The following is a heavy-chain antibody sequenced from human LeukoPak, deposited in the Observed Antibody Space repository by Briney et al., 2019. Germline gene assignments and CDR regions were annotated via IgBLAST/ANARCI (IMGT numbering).Heavy chain of an antibody. CDR3: ARDYDILTGYRNYYYYYGMDV. CDR1: GFTFSSYG. CDR2: IWYDGSNK. D-gene: IGHD3-9*01. J-gene: IGHJ6*02. Sequence: GGSLRLSCAASGFTFSSYGMHWVRQAPGKGLEWVAVIWYDGSNKYYADSVKGRFTISRDNSKNTLYLQMNSLRAEDTAVYYCARDYDILTGYRNYYYYYGMDVWGQGTTVTVSS. V-gene: IGHV3-33*01.